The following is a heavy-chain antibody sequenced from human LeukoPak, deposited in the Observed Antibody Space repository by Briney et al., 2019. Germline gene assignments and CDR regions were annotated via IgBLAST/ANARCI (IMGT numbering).Heavy chain of an antibody. J-gene: IGHJ4*02. V-gene: IGHV3-21*01. CDR1: GFTFSSYS. CDR2: ISSSNSYI. Sequence: GGSLRLSCAASGFTFSSYSMNWVRQAPGKGLEWVSSISSSNSYIYYADSVKGRFTISRDNAKNSLYLQMNSLRAEDTAVYYCAREGYYGGNSEGGFDYWGQGTLVTVSS. CDR3: AREGYYGGNSEGGFDY. D-gene: IGHD4-23*01.